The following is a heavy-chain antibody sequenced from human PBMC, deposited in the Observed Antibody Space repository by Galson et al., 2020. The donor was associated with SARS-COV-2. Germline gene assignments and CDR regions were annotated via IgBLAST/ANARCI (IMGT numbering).Heavy chain of an antibody. J-gene: IGHJ4*02. CDR1: GFSLSATGMG. Sequence: SGPTLVKPTQTLTLTCTFTGFSLSATGMGVGWIRQPPGEALEWLALIYWDDDKRYSPSLKNRLAIAKDTTKNQVVLTLTNVDPVDTATYYGAHRGLSGGYSYDFWGQGTLVTVSS. CDR2: IYWDDDK. D-gene: IGHD3-10*01. V-gene: IGHV2-5*02. CDR3: AHRGLSGGYSYDF.